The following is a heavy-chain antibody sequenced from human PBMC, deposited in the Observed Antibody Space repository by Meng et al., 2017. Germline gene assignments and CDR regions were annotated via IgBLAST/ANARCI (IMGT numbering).Heavy chain of an antibody. CDR3: ARASYYYDSSGYYYEYFDY. CDR1: GFTFSSYS. V-gene: IGHV3-66*02. J-gene: IGHJ4*02. D-gene: IGHD3-22*01. CDR2: IYSGGST. Sequence: GESLKISCAASGFTFSSYSMNWVRQAPGKGLEWVSVIYSGGSTYYADSVKGRFTISRDNSKNTLYLQMNSLRAEDTAVYYCARASYYYDSSGYYYEYFDYWGQGTLVTVSS.